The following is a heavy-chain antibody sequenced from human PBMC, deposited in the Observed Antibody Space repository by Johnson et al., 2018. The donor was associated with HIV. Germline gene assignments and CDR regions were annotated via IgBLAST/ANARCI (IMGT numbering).Heavy chain of an antibody. CDR1: GFTFSDYG. CDR2: IRFDGSEK. CDR3: AKVILFFPAFDL. J-gene: IGHJ3*01. V-gene: IGHV3-30*02. Sequence: QVHLVESGGVVVQPGGSLRLSCAASGFTFSDYGMHWVRQVPGKGLEWVAFIRFDGSEKYVADSVKGRFTISRDNSRNTLSLQMNSLRPEDTAVYFCAKVILFFPAFDLWGQGTMVTVSS. D-gene: IGHD2-21*01.